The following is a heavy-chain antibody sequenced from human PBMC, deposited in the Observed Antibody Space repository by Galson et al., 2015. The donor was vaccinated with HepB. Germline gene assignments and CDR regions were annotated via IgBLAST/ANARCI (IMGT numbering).Heavy chain of an antibody. V-gene: IGHV5-51*01. CDR2: IYPGDSDT. J-gene: IGHJ4*02. CDR3: ARLQGWRHNGNSDY. CDR1: GYDFTTHW. D-gene: IGHD2-8*01. Sequence: QSGAEVKKPGESLKISCKCSGYDFTTHWVGWVRQTPGKGLEWMGIIYPGDSDTRNSPPFKGQVTISADKSINTIYLQWSTLKASDTAMYYCARLQGWRHNGNSDYWGQGTQVIVSS.